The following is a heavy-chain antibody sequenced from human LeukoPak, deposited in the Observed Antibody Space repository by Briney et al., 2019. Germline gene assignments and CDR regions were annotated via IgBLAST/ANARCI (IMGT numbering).Heavy chain of an antibody. CDR2: INHSGST. CDR3: ARLVVPAAMSLSNLYYYMDV. CDR1: GGSFSGYY. Sequence: SETLSLTCAVYGGSFSGYYWSWIRQPPGKGLEWIGEINHSGSTNYNPSLKSRVTISVDTSKNQFSLKLSSVTAADTAVYYCARLVVPAAMSLSNLYYYMDVWGKGTTVTISS. J-gene: IGHJ6*03. V-gene: IGHV4-34*01. D-gene: IGHD2-2*01.